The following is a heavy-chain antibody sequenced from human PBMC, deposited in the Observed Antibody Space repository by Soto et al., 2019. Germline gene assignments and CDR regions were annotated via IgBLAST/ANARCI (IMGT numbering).Heavy chain of an antibody. CDR3: AKDPNGAYVGAFDS. Sequence: SVKGRFTITRDKSKNTVFLQMNSLRADDTAVYHCAKDPNGAYVGAFDSWGQGALVTFSS. D-gene: IGHD4-17*01. V-gene: IGHV3-23*01. J-gene: IGHJ4*02.